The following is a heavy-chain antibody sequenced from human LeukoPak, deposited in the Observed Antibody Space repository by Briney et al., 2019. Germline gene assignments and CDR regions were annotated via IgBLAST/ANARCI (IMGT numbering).Heavy chain of an antibody. D-gene: IGHD3-22*01. CDR2: IYYSGST. CDR1: GGSISRYY. CDR3: AGDSSGYYYPGNEFDP. V-gene: IGHV4-59*01. Sequence: SGTLSLTCTVSGGSISRYYWNWIRQPPGKGLEWIGYIYYSGSTNYNPSLKSRVTISVDTSKNQFSLKLSSVTAADTAVYYCAGDSSGYYYPGNEFDPWGQGTLVTVSS. J-gene: IGHJ5*02.